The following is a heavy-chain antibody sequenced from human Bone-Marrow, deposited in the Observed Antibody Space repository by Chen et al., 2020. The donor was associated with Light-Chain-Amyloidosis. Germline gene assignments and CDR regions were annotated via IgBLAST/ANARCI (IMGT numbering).Heavy chain of an antibody. J-gene: IGHJ6*02. CDR3: ARAVRIAARRAGGYYGMDV. V-gene: IGHV4-4*02. CDR1: GGSISSSNW. D-gene: IGHD6-6*01. CDR2: IYHSGGT. Sequence: QVQLQESGPGLVKPSGTLSLTCAVSGGSISSSNWWSWVRQPPGKGLEWIGEIYHSGGTNYNPSLKSRVHLSVDKAKNQFSLKLSSVTAADTAVYYCARAVRIAARRAGGYYGMDVWGQGTTVTVSS.